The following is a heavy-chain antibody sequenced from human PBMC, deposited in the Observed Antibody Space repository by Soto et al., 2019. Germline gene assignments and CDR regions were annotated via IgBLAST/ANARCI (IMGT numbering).Heavy chain of an antibody. CDR3: AKDWGVAAAGTLFIFDY. Sequence: GGSLRLSCAASGFTFSSYGMHWVRQAPGKGLEWVAVISYDGSNKYYADSVKGRFTISRDNSKNTLYLQMNSLRAEDTAVYYCAKDWGVAAAGTLFIFDYWGQGTLVTVSS. J-gene: IGHJ4*02. CDR2: ISYDGSNK. V-gene: IGHV3-30*18. D-gene: IGHD6-13*01. CDR1: GFTFSSYG.